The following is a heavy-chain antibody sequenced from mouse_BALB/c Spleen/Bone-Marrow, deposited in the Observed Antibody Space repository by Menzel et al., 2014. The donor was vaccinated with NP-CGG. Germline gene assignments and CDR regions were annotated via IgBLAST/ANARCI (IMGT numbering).Heavy chain of an antibody. CDR3: ARYYYGFYFDY. D-gene: IGHD1-1*01. V-gene: IGHV14-3*02. J-gene: IGHJ2*01. CDR1: GFNIKDTY. Sequence: VQLQQSGAEPVKPGASVKLSCTASGFNIKDTYMHWVKQRPEQGLEWTGRIDPASGNTKYDPKFQGKATITADTSSNTAYLQLSSLTSEDTAVYYCARYYYGFYFDYWGQGTTLTVSS. CDR2: IDPASGNT.